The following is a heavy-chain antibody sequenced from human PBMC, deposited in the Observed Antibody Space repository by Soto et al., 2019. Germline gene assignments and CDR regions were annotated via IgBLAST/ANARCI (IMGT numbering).Heavy chain of an antibody. CDR1: GYTFTSYD. V-gene: IGHV1-8*01. Sequence: ASVKVSCKASGYTFTSYDINWVRQATGQGLEWMGWMNPNSGNTGYAQKFQGRVTMTRNTSISTAYMELSSLRSEDTAVYYCARVIYGLDAFDIWGQGTMVTVSS. D-gene: IGHD3-10*01. J-gene: IGHJ3*02. CDR2: MNPNSGNT. CDR3: ARVIYGLDAFDI.